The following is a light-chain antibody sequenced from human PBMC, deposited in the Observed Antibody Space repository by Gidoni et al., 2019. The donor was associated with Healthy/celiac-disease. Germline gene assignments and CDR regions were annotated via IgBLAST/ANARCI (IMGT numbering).Light chain of an antibody. CDR2: EVS. V-gene: IGLV2-14*01. CDR1: SSDVGGYNY. Sequence: SALTQPASVSGSPGQSITISCTGTSSDVGGYNYVSWYQQHPGKAPKLMIYEVSNRPSGVSNSFSGSKSGNTASLTIAGLQAEDEAEYYCSSYTSSSVWVFGGGTKLTVL. CDR3: SSYTSSSVWV. J-gene: IGLJ3*02.